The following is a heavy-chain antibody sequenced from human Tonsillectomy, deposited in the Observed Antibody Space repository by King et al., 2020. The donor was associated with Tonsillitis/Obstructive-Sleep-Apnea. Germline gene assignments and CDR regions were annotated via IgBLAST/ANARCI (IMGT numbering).Heavy chain of an antibody. Sequence: VQLVESGGGVVQPGRSLRLSCAASGFTFSSYAMHRVPQAPGKGLEGVAVISYDGRNKYYADSVKGRFTLSSDNSKNTLYLQMNSLRAEDTAVYYCARVLGSSRGVVDYWGQGTLVTVSS. CDR1: GFTFSSYA. CDR2: ISYDGRNK. CDR3: ARVLGSSRGVVDY. D-gene: IGHD6-25*01. J-gene: IGHJ4*02. V-gene: IGHV3-30*04.